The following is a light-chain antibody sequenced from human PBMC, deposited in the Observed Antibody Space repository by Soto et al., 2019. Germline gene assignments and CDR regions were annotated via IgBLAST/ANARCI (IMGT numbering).Light chain of an antibody. CDR3: QQCNDWPHT. CDR1: QSVSSN. J-gene: IGKJ2*01. Sequence: EIVMTQSPATLSVSPGESATLSCRASQSVSSNLAWYQHKPGQAPRLLIYGASTSATGSPARFSGRGSATEFTLTISSLQSEDWAVSYCQQCNDWPHTFGQGTELEIK. CDR2: GAS. V-gene: IGKV3-15*01.